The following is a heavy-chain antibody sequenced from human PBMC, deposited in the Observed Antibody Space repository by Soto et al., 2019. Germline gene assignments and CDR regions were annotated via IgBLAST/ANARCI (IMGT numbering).Heavy chain of an antibody. CDR3: ARIPMGLAVSGYYYYGLDV. J-gene: IGHJ6*02. D-gene: IGHD6-19*01. CDR1: GFSLSTSGMC. CDR2: IDWDDDK. V-gene: IGHV2-70*11. Sequence: GSGPTLVNPTQTLTLTCTFSGFSLSTSGMCVSWIRQPPGKALEWLARIDWDDDKYYSTSLKTRLTISKATSENQVLFTMTNMDPVDTATYYCARIPMGLAVSGYYYYGLDVWGQGTTVTVSS.